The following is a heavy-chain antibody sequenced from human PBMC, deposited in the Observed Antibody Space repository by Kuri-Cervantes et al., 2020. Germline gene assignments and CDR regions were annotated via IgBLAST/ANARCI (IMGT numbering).Heavy chain of an antibody. CDR1: GFTFSSYS. J-gene: IGHJ4*02. CDR3: ARDAVLATTARVFDY. Sequence: GGSLRLSCAASGFTFSSYSMNWVRQAPGKGLEWVSYISSSSSTIYYADSVKGRFTISRDNAKNSLYLQMNSLRDEDTAVYYCARDAVLATTARVFDYWAQGTLVTVSS. D-gene: IGHD1-26*01. CDR2: ISSSSSTI. V-gene: IGHV3-48*02.